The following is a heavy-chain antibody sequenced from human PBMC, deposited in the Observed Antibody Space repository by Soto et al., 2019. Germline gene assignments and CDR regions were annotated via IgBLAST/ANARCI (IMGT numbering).Heavy chain of an antibody. J-gene: IGHJ5*02. V-gene: IGHV3-30*18. CDR3: AKDPHCSSTSCYNWFDP. D-gene: IGHD2-2*01. CDR1: EGTIVDLG. Sequence: WGPLRLPRGAAEGTIVDLGVHRVSQATGKGLAWLAVISYDGSNKYYADSVKGRFTISRDNSKNTLSRQMNSLRAEDSAVYYCAKDPHCSSTSCYNWFDPWGQGTLDTVS. CDR2: ISYDGSNK.